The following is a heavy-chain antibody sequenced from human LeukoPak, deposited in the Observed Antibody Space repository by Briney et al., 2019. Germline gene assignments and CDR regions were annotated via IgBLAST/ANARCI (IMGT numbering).Heavy chain of an antibody. CDR1: GFIFSDYV. J-gene: IGHJ4*02. V-gene: IGHV3-23*01. CDR2: ISGSGDTT. CDR3: AKHLWRDLLWFGEGYYFGY. D-gene: IGHD3-10*01. Sequence: PGRSLRLSCAASGFIFSDYVMSWVRQAPGQELECVSVISGSGDTTYYADSVKGRFTISRDNSKNTLYLQMNSLRVEDTAVYYCAKHLWRDLLWFGEGYYFGYWGQGTLVTVSS.